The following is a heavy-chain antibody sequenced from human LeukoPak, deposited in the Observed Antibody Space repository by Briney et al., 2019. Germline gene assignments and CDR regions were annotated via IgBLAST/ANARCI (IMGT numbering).Heavy chain of an antibody. V-gene: IGHV5-51*01. D-gene: IGHD5-12*01. CDR2: IYPGDSDT. Sequence: GESLQISCQGSGYSFTTSWIAWVRPLPGKGLEWMGIIYPGDSDTRYSPSFQGQVTISADKSISTAYLQWSSLKAPDTAMYYCARPDGGYAYWGQGTLVTVSS. J-gene: IGHJ4*02. CDR3: ARPDGGYAY. CDR1: GYSFTTSW.